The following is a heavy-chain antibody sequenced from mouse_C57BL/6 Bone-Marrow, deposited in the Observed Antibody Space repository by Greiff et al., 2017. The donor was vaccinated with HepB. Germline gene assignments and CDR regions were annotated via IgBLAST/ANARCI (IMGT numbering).Heavy chain of an antibody. V-gene: IGHV5-12*01. CDR1: GFTFSDYY. CDR3: AFDYDWYFDV. D-gene: IGHD2-4*01. Sequence: EVKLVESGGGLVQPGGSLKLSCAASGFTFSDYYMYWVRQTPEKRLEWVAYISNGGGSTYYPDTVKGRFTISRDNAKNTLYLQMSRLKSEDTAMYYCAFDYDWYFDVWGTGTTVTVSS. CDR2: ISNGGGST. J-gene: IGHJ1*03.